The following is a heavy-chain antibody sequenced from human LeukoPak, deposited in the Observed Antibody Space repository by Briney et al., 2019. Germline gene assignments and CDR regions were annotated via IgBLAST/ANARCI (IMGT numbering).Heavy chain of an antibody. Sequence: SQTLSLTCTVSGGSISSGGYYWSWIRQPPGKGLEWIGYIYHSGSTYYNPSLKSRVTISVDRSKNQFSLKLSSVTAADTAVYYCARDNGDYYFDYWGQGTLVTVSS. CDR3: ARDNGDYYFDY. J-gene: IGHJ4*02. D-gene: IGHD4-17*01. CDR1: GGSISSGGYY. V-gene: IGHV4-30-2*01. CDR2: IYHSGST.